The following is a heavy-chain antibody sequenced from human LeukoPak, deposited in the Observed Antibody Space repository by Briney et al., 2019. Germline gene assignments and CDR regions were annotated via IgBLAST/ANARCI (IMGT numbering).Heavy chain of an antibody. J-gene: IGHJ6*02. CDR3: AREGIPGIAAAGLYYYYVMDV. CDR1: GYTFTSYG. CDR2: INPILGVA. Sequence: ASVKVSCKASGYTFTSYGISWVRQAPGQGLEWMGRINPILGVADYAQKFQGRVTITADKATGTAYMELSSLRSEDTAVYYCAREGIPGIAAAGLYYYYVMDVWGQGTTVTVSS. V-gene: IGHV1-69*04. D-gene: IGHD6-13*01.